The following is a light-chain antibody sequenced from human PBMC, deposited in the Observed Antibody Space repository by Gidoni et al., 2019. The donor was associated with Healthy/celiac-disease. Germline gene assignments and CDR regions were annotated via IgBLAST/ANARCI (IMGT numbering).Light chain of an antibody. V-gene: IGKV3-20*01. Sequence: IVLTQSPGTLSLSPGERATLPCRASQSVSSSYLAWYQQKPSQAPRLLIYGASSRATGIPDRFSDSGSGTDFTLTIRRLEPEDFAVYYCQQYGETFGQGTKVEIK. CDR2: GAS. J-gene: IGKJ1*01. CDR3: QQYGET. CDR1: QSVSSSY.